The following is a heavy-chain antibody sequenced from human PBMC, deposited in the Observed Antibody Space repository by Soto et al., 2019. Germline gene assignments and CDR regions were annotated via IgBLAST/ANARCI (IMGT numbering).Heavy chain of an antibody. CDR3: AKDPAVGYYGSGSYYNFGWFDT. D-gene: IGHD3-10*01. Sequence: PGGSLRLSCAASGFTFSSYGIHWVRQAPGKGLEWVAVISYDGRNEYYRDSVRGRFIISRDNSKNTVYLQMNSLRADDTAVYYCAKDPAVGYYGSGSYYNFGWFDTWGQGTLVTVSS. J-gene: IGHJ5*02. CDR1: GFTFSSYG. V-gene: IGHV3-30*18. CDR2: ISYDGRNE.